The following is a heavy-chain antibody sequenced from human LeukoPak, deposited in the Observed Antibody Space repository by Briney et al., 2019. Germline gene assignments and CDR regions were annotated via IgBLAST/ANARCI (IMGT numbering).Heavy chain of an antibody. CDR3: ARGRYGDYYFDY. CDR1: GFTFSSYS. V-gene: IGHV3-21*01. Sequence: GGSLRLSCAASGFTFSSYSMNWVRQAPGKGLEWVSSISSSSSYIYYADSVKGRFTISRDNAKNSLYLQMNSLRAEDTAVYYCARGRYGDYYFDYWGQGTLVTVSS. D-gene: IGHD4-17*01. J-gene: IGHJ4*02. CDR2: ISSSSSYI.